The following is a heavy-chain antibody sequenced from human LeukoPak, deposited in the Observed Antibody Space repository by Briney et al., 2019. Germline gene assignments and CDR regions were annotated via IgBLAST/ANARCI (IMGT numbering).Heavy chain of an antibody. CDR1: GFTFSSYG. CDR3: AKDRHCSSISCYRGYFDY. D-gene: IGHD2-2*01. CDR2: ISYDGSNK. V-gene: IGHV3-30*18. Sequence: GGSLRLSCAASGFTFSSYGMHWVRQAPGKGLEWVAVISYDGSNKYYADSVKGRFTISRDNSRNTLYVQMNSLTAEDTAVYYCAKDRHCSSISCYRGYFDYWGQGTLVTVSS. J-gene: IGHJ4*02.